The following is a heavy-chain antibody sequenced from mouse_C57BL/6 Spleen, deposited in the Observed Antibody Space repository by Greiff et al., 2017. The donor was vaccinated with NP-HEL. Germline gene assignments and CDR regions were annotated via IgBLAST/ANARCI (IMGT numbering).Heavy chain of an antibody. CDR3: AREDGSSYPYFDY. D-gene: IGHD1-1*01. CDR2: ISYDGSN. J-gene: IGHJ2*01. Sequence: EVQLQQSGPGLVKPSQSLSLTCSVTGYSITSGYYWNWIRQFPGNKLEWMGYISYDGSNNYNPSLKNRISITRDTSKNQFFLKLNSVTTEDTATYYCAREDGSSYPYFDYWGRGTTLTVSS. V-gene: IGHV3-6*01. CDR1: GYSITSGYY.